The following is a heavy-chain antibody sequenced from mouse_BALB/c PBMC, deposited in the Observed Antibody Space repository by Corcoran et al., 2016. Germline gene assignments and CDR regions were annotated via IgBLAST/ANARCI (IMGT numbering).Heavy chain of an antibody. J-gene: IGHJ2*01. CDR3: ARADMSTNFDY. V-gene: IGHV9-3-1*01. CDR2: INTYTGEP. CDR1: GYTFTNYG. D-gene: IGHD2-13*01. Sequence: QIQLVQSGPELKKPGETVKISCKASGYTFTNYGMNWVKQAPGKGLKWMGWINTYTGEPTYADDFKGRFGFSLETSASTAYLQINNLKNEDTATYFCARADMSTNFDYWGQGTTLTVSS.